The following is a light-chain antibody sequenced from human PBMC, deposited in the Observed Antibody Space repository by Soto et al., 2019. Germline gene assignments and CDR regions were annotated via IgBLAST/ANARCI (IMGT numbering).Light chain of an antibody. Sequence: DIVMTQSPDSLTASLGERATINCKSSQSVLYRSSNKNYLAWYQQKPGQPPKLLIYWATTRESGVPDRFSGSGSGTDFTLTISSLQAEDVAVYYCQQYYSTPLTFGGGTKVEIK. CDR2: WAT. J-gene: IGKJ4*01. CDR3: QQYYSTPLT. V-gene: IGKV4-1*01. CDR1: QSVLYRSSNKNY.